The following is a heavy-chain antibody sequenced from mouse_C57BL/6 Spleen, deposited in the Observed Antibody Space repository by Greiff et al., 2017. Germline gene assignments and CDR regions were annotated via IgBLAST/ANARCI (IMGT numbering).Heavy chain of an antibody. J-gene: IGHJ4*01. D-gene: IGHD2-4*01. CDR3: ARYDCEGGGAMDY. CDR2: IYPGDGDT. V-gene: IGHV1-82*01. Sequence: QVQLQQSGPELVQPGASVKISCKASGYAFSSSWMNWVKQRPGKGLEWIGRIYPGDGDTNYNGKFKGKATLTADKSSSTAYMQLSSLTSEDSAVYFCARYDCEGGGAMDYWGQGTSVTVSS. CDR1: GYAFSSSW.